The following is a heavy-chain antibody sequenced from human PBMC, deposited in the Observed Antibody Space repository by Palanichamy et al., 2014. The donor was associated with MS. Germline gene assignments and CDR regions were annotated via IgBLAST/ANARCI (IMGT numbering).Heavy chain of an antibody. CDR1: GGSISRSTYY. CDR3: ARPSTMIVGDIDY. V-gene: IGHV4-39*01. Sequence: QLQLQESGPALVKPSETLSLTCTVSGGSISRSTYYWGWIRQPPGKGPEWIGSIYYSGSSYYNPSLKSRVTISVDTSKNQFSLKLSSVTAADTAVYYCARPSTMIVGDIDYWGQGTLVTVSS. J-gene: IGHJ4*02. D-gene: IGHD3-22*01. CDR2: IYYSGSS.